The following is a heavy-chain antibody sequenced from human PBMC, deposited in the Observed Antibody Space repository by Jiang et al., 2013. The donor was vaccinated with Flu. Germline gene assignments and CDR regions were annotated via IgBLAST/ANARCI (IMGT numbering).Heavy chain of an antibody. V-gene: IGHV4-34*01. D-gene: IGHD3-10*01. CDR1: GGSFSGYY. J-gene: IGHJ4*01. CDR3: AREGRRGITMVRGVITHFDY. Sequence: LLKPSETLSLTCAVYGGSFSGYYWSWIRQPPGKGLEWIGEINHSGSTNYNPSLKSRVTISVDTSKNQFSLKLSSVTAADTAVYYCAREGRRGITMVRGVITHFDYW. CDR2: INHSGST.